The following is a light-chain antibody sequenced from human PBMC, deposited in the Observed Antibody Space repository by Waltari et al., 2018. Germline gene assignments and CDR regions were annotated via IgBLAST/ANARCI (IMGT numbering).Light chain of an antibody. CDR3: QVSESSSDLAV. J-gene: IGLJ2*01. Sequence: SYVVTQPPSVSAAPGETSTITCRGSYIEGKAVHWYQQKPGQAPVLVIFYDTNRPSGIPERFSGSNSGHTATLTISRVEGGDEADYYCQVSESSSDLAVFGGGTKLTVL. CDR1: YIEGKA. CDR2: YDT. V-gene: IGLV3-21*01.